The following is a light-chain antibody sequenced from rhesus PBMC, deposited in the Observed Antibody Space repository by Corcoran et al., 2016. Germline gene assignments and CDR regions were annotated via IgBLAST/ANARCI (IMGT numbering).Light chain of an antibody. J-gene: IGKJ2*01. CDR3: QQYDSWPYS. V-gene: IGKV1-22*01. CDR2: KAS. Sequence: DIQMTQSPSSLSASLGDTVTITCRASQSISSWLAWYQQKPGKAPNLLIYKASTLQSGVPSRFTGSGYGTDFTLTISSLQSEDFATYFCQQYDSWPYSFGRGTKVEIK. CDR1: QSISSW.